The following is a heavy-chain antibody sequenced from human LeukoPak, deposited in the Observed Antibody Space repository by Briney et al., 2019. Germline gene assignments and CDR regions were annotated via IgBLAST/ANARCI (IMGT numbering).Heavy chain of an antibody. D-gene: IGHD6-13*01. CDR2: IYSSGNT. V-gene: IGHV4-39*01. Sequence: SETLSLTCTVSGGSISSYYWGWIRQPPGKGLEWIGSIYSSGNTYYNPSLKSRVTISVDTSKKQFSLKLSSVTAADTAVYYCAESISAAGHGWFDPWGQGTLVTVSS. CDR1: GGSISSYY. J-gene: IGHJ5*02. CDR3: AESISAAGHGWFDP.